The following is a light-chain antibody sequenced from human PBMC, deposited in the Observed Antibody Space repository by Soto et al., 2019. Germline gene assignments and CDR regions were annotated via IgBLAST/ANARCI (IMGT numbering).Light chain of an antibody. CDR2: EVS. V-gene: IGLV2-8*01. CDR3: SSYAGSNNWV. CDR1: SSDVGGYSF. Sequence: QSVLTQPPSASGSPGQSVTISCTGTSSDVGGYSFVSWYQQHPGKAPKLMIYEVSKRSSGVPDRFSGSKSGNTASLTVSGLQAEDEADYYCSSYAGSNNWVFGGGTKLTVL. J-gene: IGLJ3*02.